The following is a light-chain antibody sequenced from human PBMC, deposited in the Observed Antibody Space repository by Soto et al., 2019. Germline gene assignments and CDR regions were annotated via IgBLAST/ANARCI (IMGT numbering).Light chain of an antibody. J-gene: IGKJ1*01. Sequence: IVMTQSPAPLSVSPGERATLSCRAGQTIYSNVAWYQQRPGQAPRLLIYRASTRATGVPARFSGSGSGTEFTLTISSLQSEDFALYYCQQYQNLWTFGQGTKVEIK. CDR3: QQYQNLWT. CDR1: QTIYSN. V-gene: IGKV3-15*01. CDR2: RAS.